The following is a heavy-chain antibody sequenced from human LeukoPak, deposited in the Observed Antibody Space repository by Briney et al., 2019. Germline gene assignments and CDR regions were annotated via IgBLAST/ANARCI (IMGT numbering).Heavy chain of an antibody. CDR2: IIPIFGTA. CDR3: ARDRRSSGWYTYDKYYHMDV. J-gene: IGHJ6*03. D-gene: IGHD6-19*01. V-gene: IGHV1-69*13. Sequence: SVKVSCKASGGTFSSYAISWVRQAPGQGLEWMGGIIPIFGTANYAQKFQGRVTITADESTSTAYMELSSLRSEDTAVYYCARDRRSSGWYTYDKYYHMDVWGKGTTVTVSS. CDR1: GGTFSSYA.